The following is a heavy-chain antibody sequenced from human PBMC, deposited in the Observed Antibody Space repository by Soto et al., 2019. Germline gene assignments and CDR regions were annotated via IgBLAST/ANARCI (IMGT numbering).Heavy chain of an antibody. J-gene: IGHJ5*02. D-gene: IGHD3-22*01. CDR3: AKEGHDTSGYFPNWFDP. CDR1: GFTFNNYA. Sequence: PGGSLRLSCAASGFTFNNYAMSWVRQAPGQGLEWVSGISSSGSSRYYADSVKGRFTISRDNSKNTLYLQMNSLRAEDTAIYFCAKEGHDTSGYFPNWFDPWGQGTLVTVSS. V-gene: IGHV3-23*01. CDR2: ISSSGSSR.